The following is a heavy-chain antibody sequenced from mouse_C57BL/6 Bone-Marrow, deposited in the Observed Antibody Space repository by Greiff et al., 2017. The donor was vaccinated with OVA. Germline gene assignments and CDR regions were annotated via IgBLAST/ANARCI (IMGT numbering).Heavy chain of an antibody. CDR1: GYTFTSYW. J-gene: IGHJ4*01. CDR3: ASSMDYDAPSYAMDY. CDR2: IDPSDSET. D-gene: IGHD2-4*01. Sequence: QVQLQQPGAELVRPGSSVKLSCKASGYTFTSYWMHWVKQRPIQGLEWIGNIDPSDSETHYNQKFKDKATLTVDKSSSTAYMQLSSLTSEDSAVYYCASSMDYDAPSYAMDYWGQGTSVTVSS. V-gene: IGHV1-52*01.